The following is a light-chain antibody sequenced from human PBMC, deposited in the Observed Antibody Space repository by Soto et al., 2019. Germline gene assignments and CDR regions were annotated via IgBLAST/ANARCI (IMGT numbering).Light chain of an antibody. Sequence: QSALTQPASVSGSPGQSITISCTGTSSDVGSYNLVSWHQQHPGKAPKLMIYEVTKRPSGVSNRFSGSKSGNTASLTISGLQAEDEADYYCCSYAGSINFPYVCGSGTKLTVL. CDR3: CSYAGSINFPYV. CDR2: EVT. V-gene: IGLV2-23*02. J-gene: IGLJ1*01. CDR1: SSDVGSYNL.